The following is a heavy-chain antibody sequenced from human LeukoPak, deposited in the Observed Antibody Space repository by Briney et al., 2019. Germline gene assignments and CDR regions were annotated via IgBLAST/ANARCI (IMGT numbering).Heavy chain of an antibody. V-gene: IGHV4-34*01. J-gene: IGHJ4*02. D-gene: IGHD5-12*01. Sequence: SETLSLTCTVSGDPIISYYWTWIRQPAGKGLEWIGEINHSGSTNYNPSLKSRVTISVDTSKNQFSLKLSSVTAADTAVYYCARAPPYSGYTFDYWGQGTLVTVSS. CDR3: ARAPPYSGYTFDY. CDR2: INHSGST. CDR1: GDPIISYY.